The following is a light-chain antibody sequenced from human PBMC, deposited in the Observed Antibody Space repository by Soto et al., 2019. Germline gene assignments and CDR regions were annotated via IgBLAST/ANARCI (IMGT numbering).Light chain of an antibody. J-gene: IGKJ1*01. CDR2: GAS. V-gene: IGKV3-20*01. Sequence: EILLTHSPGTLSLSPGERATLSCRASQSVSSNYLVWYQQKPGQAPRLLIYGASSRATGIPDRFSGSGSGTDFTLTISRLEPEDFAVYYCQQYGSSPPTFGQGTKVVIK. CDR3: QQYGSSPPT. CDR1: QSVSSNY.